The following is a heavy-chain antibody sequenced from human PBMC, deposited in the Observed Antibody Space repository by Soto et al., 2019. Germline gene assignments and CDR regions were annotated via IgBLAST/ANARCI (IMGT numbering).Heavy chain of an antibody. CDR1: GGSISSYY. CDR2: IYYSGST. V-gene: IGHV4-59*01. CDR3: ARGYGDYVLDY. Sequence: QVQLQESRPGLVKPSETLSLTCTVSGGSISSYYWSWIRQPPGKGLEWIGYIYYSGSTTHHPSLKSRVTISVDTAKNQFSLELSSVTAADTAVYYCARGYGDYVLDYWGQGTLVTVSS. J-gene: IGHJ4*02. D-gene: IGHD4-17*01.